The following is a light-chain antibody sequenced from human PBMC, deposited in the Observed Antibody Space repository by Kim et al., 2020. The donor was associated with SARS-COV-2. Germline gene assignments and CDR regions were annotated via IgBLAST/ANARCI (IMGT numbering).Light chain of an antibody. CDR1: QSLLYRSNNRDY. V-gene: IGKV4-1*01. CDR2: WAT. J-gene: IGKJ4*01. Sequence: ATINCKSSQSLLYRSNNRDYLAWYQQKVGQPPKLLIYWATTRQYGVPDRFSGSGSGTDFTLTISSLQAEDVAVYYCQQYLRSPLTFGGGTKVDIK. CDR3: QQYLRSPLT.